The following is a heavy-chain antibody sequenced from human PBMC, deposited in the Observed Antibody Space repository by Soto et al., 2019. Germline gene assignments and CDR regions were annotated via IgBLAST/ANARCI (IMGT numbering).Heavy chain of an antibody. CDR1: GGSFSGYY. CDR2: INRSGST. Sequence: PSETLSLTCAVYGGSFSGYYWSWIRQPPGKGLEWIGEINRSGSTNYNPSLKSRVTISVDTSKNQFSLKLSSVTAADTAVYYCARGLNADKAMVDYFDYWGEETLVTVPS. D-gene: IGHD5-18*01. J-gene: IGHJ4*02. V-gene: IGHV4-34*01. CDR3: ARGLNADKAMVDYFDY.